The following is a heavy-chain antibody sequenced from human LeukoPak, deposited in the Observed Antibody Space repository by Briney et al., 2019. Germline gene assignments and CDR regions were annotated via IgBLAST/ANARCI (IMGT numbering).Heavy chain of an antibody. J-gene: IGHJ6*02. Sequence: SETLSLTCTVSGGSISSYYWSWIRQPAGKGLEWIGRIYTSGSTNYNPSLKSRVTMSVDTPKNQFSLKLSSVTAADTAVYYCARDLNILTGAYYYGMDVWGQGTTVTVSS. CDR2: IYTSGST. D-gene: IGHD3-9*01. V-gene: IGHV4-4*07. CDR1: GGSISSYY. CDR3: ARDLNILTGAYYYGMDV.